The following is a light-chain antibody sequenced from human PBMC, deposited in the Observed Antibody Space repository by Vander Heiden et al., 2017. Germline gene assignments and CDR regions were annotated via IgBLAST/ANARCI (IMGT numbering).Light chain of an antibody. V-gene: IGKV3-15*01. Sequence: ELVMTPSPATLSVSPGERATLSCRASQSVSSLLAWYQQKPGQAPRLLIYGASTRATGIPARFSGSGSATEFTLTISSLQSVDFAVYYCQQYNNWPLTFGQGTRLEIK. CDR2: GAS. CDR3: QQYNNWPLT. CDR1: QSVSSL. J-gene: IGKJ5*01.